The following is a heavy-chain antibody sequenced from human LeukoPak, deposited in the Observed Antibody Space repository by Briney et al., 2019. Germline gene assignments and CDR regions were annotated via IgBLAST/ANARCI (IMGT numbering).Heavy chain of an antibody. CDR2: INPHSGAT. D-gene: IGHD3-10*01. V-gene: IGHV1-2*02. Sequence: VASVKVSCKASGYTFTGYYIHWVRQAPGQGPEWMGWINPHSGATNYAQKFQGRVTMTRDTSISTAFMELSSLRPDDTAMYYCSRDLLMYYSGSGESTWGQGTQVTVSS. CDR3: SRDLLMYYSGSGEST. J-gene: IGHJ5*02. CDR1: GYTFTGYY.